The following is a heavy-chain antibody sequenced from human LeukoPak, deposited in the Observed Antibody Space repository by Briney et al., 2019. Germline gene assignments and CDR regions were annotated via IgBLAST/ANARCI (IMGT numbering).Heavy chain of an antibody. Sequence: GGSLRLSCAASGFTFSSYSMNWVSQAPGKGLEWVSSISSSSSYIYYADSVKGRFTISRDNAKNSLYLQMNSLRAEDTAVYYCAREGGVRGMDVWGQGTTVTVSS. CDR3: AREGGVRGMDV. CDR2: ISSSSSYI. J-gene: IGHJ6*02. V-gene: IGHV3-21*01. D-gene: IGHD3-10*01. CDR1: GFTFSSYS.